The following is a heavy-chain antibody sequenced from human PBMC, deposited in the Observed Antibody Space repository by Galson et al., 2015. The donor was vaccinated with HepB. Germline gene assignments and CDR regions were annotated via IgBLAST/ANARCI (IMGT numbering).Heavy chain of an antibody. J-gene: IGHJ4*02. Sequence: SLRLSCAASGFTFSSYSMNWVRQAPGKGLEWVSSISSSSSYIYYADSVKGRFTISRDNAKNSLYLQMNSLRAEDTAVYYCAREDYDYVWGSYRYMGFDYWGQGTLVTVSS. CDR2: ISSSSSYI. CDR3: AREDYDYVWGSYRYMGFDY. CDR1: GFTFSSYS. D-gene: IGHD3-16*02. V-gene: IGHV3-21*01.